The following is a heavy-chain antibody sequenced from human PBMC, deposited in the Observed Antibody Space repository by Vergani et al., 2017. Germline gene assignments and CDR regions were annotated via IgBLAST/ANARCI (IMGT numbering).Heavy chain of an antibody. CDR2: IYYSGST. J-gene: IGHJ5*02. V-gene: IGHV4-59*01. CDR1: GGSISRYY. CDR3: ARDTYDIVTGYAFDP. D-gene: IGHD3-9*01. Sequence: QVQLQESGPGLVKPSETLSLTCTVSGGSISRYYWSWIRQPPGKGLEWIGYIYYSGSTNYNPSLKSRVTISVDTSKNQFSLKLSSVTAADTAVYYCARDTYDIVTGYAFDPWGQGTLVTVSS.